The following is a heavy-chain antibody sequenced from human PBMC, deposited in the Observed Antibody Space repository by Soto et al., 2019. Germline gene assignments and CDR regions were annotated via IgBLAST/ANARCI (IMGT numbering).Heavy chain of an antibody. Sequence: QVQLVQSGAEVKTPGSSVKVSCKASGGTFSSFAINWVRQAPGQGPQWMGGIMPIVGTPNYAQRFQGRVTIITDEVTSTAYMELTSLTVEDTAVYYCALGNAMDVWGQGTTVTVSS. CDR2: IMPIVGTP. V-gene: IGHV1-69*01. CDR1: GGTFSSFA. D-gene: IGHD7-27*01. J-gene: IGHJ6*02. CDR3: ALGNAMDV.